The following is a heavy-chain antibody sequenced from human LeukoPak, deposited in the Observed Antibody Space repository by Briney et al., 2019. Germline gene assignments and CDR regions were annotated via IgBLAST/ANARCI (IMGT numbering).Heavy chain of an antibody. V-gene: IGHV4-59*01. CDR2: VYYSGST. J-gene: IGHJ4*02. D-gene: IGHD5-18*01. Sequence: SETLSLTCTVSGGSISSYYWSWIRQPPGKGLEWIGYVYYSGSTNYNPSLKSRVTISIDTSKNQFSLRLSSVTAADTAVYYCARGAAGYSYGWGQGTLVTVSS. CDR3: ARGAAGYSYG. CDR1: GGSISSYY.